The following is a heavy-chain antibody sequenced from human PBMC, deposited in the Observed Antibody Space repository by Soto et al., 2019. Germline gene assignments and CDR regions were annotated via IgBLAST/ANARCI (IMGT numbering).Heavy chain of an antibody. V-gene: IGHV4-59*08. CDR1: GGSISSYY. D-gene: IGHD5-18*01. CDR2: IYYSGST. Sequence: PSETLSLTCTVSGGSISSYYWSWIRQPPGKGLEWIGYIYYSGSTNYNPSLKSRVTISVDTSKNQFSLKLSSVTAADTAVYYCARQRSRIQLWFTHTFDIWGQGTMVTVSS. J-gene: IGHJ3*02. CDR3: ARQRSRIQLWFTHTFDI.